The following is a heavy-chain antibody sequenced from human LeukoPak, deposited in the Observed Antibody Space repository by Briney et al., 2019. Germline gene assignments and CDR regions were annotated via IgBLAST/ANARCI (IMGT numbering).Heavy chain of an antibody. CDR2: ISYDGSNK. Sequence: GGSLRLSCAASGFTFSSYAMHWVRQAPGKGLEWVAVISYDGSNKYYADSVKGRFTISRDNSKNTLYLQMNSLRAEDTAVYYCARDWICDYWGQGNLVTVSS. V-gene: IGHV3-30-3*01. J-gene: IGHJ4*02. D-gene: IGHD2-2*03. CDR1: GFTFSSYA. CDR3: ARDWICDY.